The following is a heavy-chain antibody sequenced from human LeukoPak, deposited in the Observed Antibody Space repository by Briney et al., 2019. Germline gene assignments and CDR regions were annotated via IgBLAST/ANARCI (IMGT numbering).Heavy chain of an antibody. V-gene: IGHV4-39*01. Sequence: PSETLSLTCTVSGGSISSSSCYWGWIRQPPGKGLEWIGSIYYSGSTYYNPSLKSRVTISVDTSKNQFSLKLSSVTAADTAVYYCARQLTGGYSYGYGYYMDVWGKGTTVTVSS. D-gene: IGHD5-18*01. CDR2: IYYSGST. CDR3: ARQLTGGYSYGYGYYMDV. CDR1: GGSISSSSCY. J-gene: IGHJ6*03.